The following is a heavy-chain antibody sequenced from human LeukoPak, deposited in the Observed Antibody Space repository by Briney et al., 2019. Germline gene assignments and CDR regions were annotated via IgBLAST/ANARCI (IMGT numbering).Heavy chain of an antibody. Sequence: PSETLPLTCTVSGGSIGSYYWSWIRQPPGKGLEWIGYIYYSGSTNCNPSLKSRVTISLDTSKNQFSMNLISVTAADTAVYYRAREGVAAAGKLDCWGQGSLVSVSS. V-gene: IGHV4-59*01. J-gene: IGHJ4*02. D-gene: IGHD6-13*01. CDR1: GGSIGSYY. CDR2: IYYSGST. CDR3: AREGVAAAGKLDC.